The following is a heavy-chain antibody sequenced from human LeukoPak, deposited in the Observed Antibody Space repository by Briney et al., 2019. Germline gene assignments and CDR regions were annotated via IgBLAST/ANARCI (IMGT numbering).Heavy chain of an antibody. CDR2: IIPILGTA. CDR1: GGTFSSYA. D-gene: IGHD5-24*01. CDR3: ASVEMATNEPNYYYGMDV. V-gene: IGHV1-69*04. J-gene: IGHJ6*02. Sequence: AASVKVSCKASGGTFSSYAISWVRQAPGQGLEWMGRIIPILGTANYAQKFQGRVTITADKSTSTAYMELSSLRSEDTAVYYCASVEMATNEPNYYYGMDVWGQGTTVTVSS.